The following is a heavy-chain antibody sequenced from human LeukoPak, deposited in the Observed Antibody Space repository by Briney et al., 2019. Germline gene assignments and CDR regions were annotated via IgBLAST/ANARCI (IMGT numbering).Heavy chain of an antibody. CDR1: GFTFSSYW. CDR2: IKQDGSEK. CDR3: ARDGTPFDF. J-gene: IGHJ4*02. Sequence: GSLRLSCAAPGFTFSSYWMSWVRQAPGKGLEWVANIKQDGSEKYYVDSVKGRFTISRDNAKKSLFLQMNSLRADDTAVYHCARDGTPFDFWGQGTLVTVSS. V-gene: IGHV3-7*01.